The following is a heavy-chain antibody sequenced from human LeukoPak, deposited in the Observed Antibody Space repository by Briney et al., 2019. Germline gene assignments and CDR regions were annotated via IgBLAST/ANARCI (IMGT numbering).Heavy chain of an antibody. Sequence: PGGSLRLSCAASGFTFSSYGMHWVRQAPGKGLEWVAFIRYDGSNKYYADSVKGRFTISRDNSKNTLYLQMNSLRAEDTAVYYCAKTSVRFGEEGYFDYWGQGTLVTVSS. D-gene: IGHD3-10*01. CDR3: AKTSVRFGEEGYFDY. CDR2: IRYDGSNK. CDR1: GFTFSSYG. V-gene: IGHV3-30*02. J-gene: IGHJ4*02.